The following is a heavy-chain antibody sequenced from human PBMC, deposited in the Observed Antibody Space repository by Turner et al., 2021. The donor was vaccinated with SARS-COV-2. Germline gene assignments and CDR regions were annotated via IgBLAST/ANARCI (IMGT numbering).Heavy chain of an antibody. D-gene: IGHD3-3*01. CDR3: ARGDDFWRGYSSYGMDV. J-gene: IGHJ6*02. V-gene: IGHV3-21*01. CDR2: ISSRISYI. Sequence: EVQLVESGGGLVKPGGSLRLSCAASGFTFSSYSMNWVRQAPGKGLEWVSSISSRISYIYYADAVKGRFTISRDNAKNSLYLQMNSLRAEDTAVYYCARGDDFWRGYSSYGMDVWGQGTTVTVSS. CDR1: GFTFSSYS.